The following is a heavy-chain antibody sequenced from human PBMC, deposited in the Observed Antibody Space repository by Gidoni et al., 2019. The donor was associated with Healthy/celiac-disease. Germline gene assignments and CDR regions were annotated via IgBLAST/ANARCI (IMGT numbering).Heavy chain of an antibody. V-gene: IGHV3-23*01. J-gene: IGHJ4*02. CDR2: ISGSGGST. D-gene: IGHD3-9*01. Sequence: EVQLLESGGGLVQPGGSLRLSCAASGFTFSSYAMSWVRQAPGKGLEWVSAISGSGGSTYYADSVKGRFTISRDNSKNTLYLQMNSLRAEDTAVYYCAKDGTYYDILTGYYSPVYWGQGTLVTVSS. CDR3: AKDGTYYDILTGYYSPVY. CDR1: GFTFSSYA.